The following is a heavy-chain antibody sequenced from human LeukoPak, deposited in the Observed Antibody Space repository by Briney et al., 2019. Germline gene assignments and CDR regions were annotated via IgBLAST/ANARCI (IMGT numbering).Heavy chain of an antibody. Sequence: PSGTLSLTCTVSGGSISSYYWSWIRQPPGKGLEWFGYIYYRGSTNYNPSLKRRVTISVDTSKYQFSLKLSALTAAATAVYYCAAPYYYDSSGYIPAAFDIWGQGTMVTVSS. CDR1: GGSISSYY. V-gene: IGHV4-59*01. CDR3: AAPYYYDSSGYIPAAFDI. D-gene: IGHD3-22*01. J-gene: IGHJ3*02. CDR2: IYYRGST.